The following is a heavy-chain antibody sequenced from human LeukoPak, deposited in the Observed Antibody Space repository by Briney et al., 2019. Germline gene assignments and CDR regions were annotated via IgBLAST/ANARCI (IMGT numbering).Heavy chain of an antibody. D-gene: IGHD1-26*01. CDR3: ARWSYAKGDPYDY. Sequence: SVKVSCKASGGTFSSYAISWVRQAPGQGLEWMGGIIPIFGTANYAQKFQGRVTITTDESTSTAYMELSSLRSEDTAVYYCARWSYAKGDPYDYWGQGTLVTVSS. J-gene: IGHJ4*02. V-gene: IGHV1-69*05. CDR2: IIPIFGTA. CDR1: GGTFSSYA.